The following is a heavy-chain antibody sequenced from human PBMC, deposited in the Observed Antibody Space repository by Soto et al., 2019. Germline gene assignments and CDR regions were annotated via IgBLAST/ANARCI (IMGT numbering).Heavy chain of an antibody. CDR1: GYRFTSYW. CDR3: ARTSMQSRGYSYGHGGMDV. CDR2: IYPGDSDT. J-gene: IGHJ6*02. D-gene: IGHD5-18*01. V-gene: IGHV5-51*01. Sequence: PGESQKTSCQCSGYRFTSYWIGWVRQLPGKGQERMGIIYPGDSDTRYSPSFQGQVTISADKSISTAYLQWSSLKASDTAMYYCARTSMQSRGYSYGHGGMDVWGQGTTVTVSS.